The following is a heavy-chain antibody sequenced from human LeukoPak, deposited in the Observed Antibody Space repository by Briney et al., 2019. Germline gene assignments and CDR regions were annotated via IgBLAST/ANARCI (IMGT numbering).Heavy chain of an antibody. D-gene: IGHD3-10*01. Sequence: SETLSLTCTVSGYSINSGYYWSWIRQPPGKGLEWIGYIYYSGSTYYNPSLKSRVTISVDTSRNQFSLKLSSVTAADTAVYYCARVSLYYYGSGSILHWGQGTLVTVSS. CDR1: GYSINSGYY. CDR3: ARVSLYYYGSGSILH. V-gene: IGHV4-30-4*01. J-gene: IGHJ4*02. CDR2: IYYSGST.